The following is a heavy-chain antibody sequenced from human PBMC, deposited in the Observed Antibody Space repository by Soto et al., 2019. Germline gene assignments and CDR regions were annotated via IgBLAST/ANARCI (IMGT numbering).Heavy chain of an antibody. V-gene: IGHV1-3*01. CDR3: AGAGGQFDP. CDR2: INAANGNV. Sequence: QVQLVQSGAEVKKPGASVKVSCKASGYTFSSYALHWVRQAPGQRLEWMGWINAANGNVKYSQKFQGRVTITRDTPASTAYMELGSLRSGDTAVYFCAGAGGQFDPWGQGTLVTVSS. CDR1: GYTFSSYA. J-gene: IGHJ5*02. D-gene: IGHD6-25*01.